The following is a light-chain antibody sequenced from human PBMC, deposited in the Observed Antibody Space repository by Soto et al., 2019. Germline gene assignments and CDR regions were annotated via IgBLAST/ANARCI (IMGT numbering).Light chain of an antibody. J-gene: IGKJ5*01. V-gene: IGKV1-13*02. CDR2: DDS. CDR3: QQLLSYPIT. CDR1: QNIRAF. Sequence: IQMTQSPSSLSAYVGDSVTIACLASQNIRAFLNWYQQKTGKDPNLLIYDDSSLESGVPSRFSGSGSGTEFTLTISSLQTDDFATYYCQQLLSYPITFGQGTRLEIK.